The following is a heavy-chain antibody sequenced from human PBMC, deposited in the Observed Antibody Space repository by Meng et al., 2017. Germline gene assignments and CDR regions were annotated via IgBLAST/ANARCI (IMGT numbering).Heavy chain of an antibody. CDR1: GGSFSGYY. V-gene: IGHV4-34*01. CDR3: ARVAVGYFDRAPYYFDY. CDR2: INHSGST. D-gene: IGHD3-9*01. Sequence: SETLSLTCAVYGGSFSGYYWSWIRQPPGKGLEWIGEINHSGSTNYNPSLKSRVTISVDTSKNQFSLKLSSVTAADTAVYYCARVAVGYFDRAPYYFDYWGQGTLVTVSS. J-gene: IGHJ4*02.